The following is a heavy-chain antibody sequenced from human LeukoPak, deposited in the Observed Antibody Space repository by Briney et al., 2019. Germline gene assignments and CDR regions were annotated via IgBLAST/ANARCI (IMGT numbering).Heavy chain of an antibody. Sequence: GGSLRLSCAPSGFIFSSYAMSWVRQAPGKGLVWVSRINSDGSSTSYADPVKGRFTISRDNAKNTLYLQMNSLRAEDTAVYYCPRYNWNSAPFDYWGQGTLVTVSS. J-gene: IGHJ4*02. CDR2: INSDGSST. CDR3: PRYNWNSAPFDY. D-gene: IGHD1-7*01. CDR1: GFIFSSYA. V-gene: IGHV3-74*01.